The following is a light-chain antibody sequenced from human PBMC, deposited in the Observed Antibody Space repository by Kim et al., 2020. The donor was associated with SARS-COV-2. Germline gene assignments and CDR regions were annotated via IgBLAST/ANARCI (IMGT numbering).Light chain of an antibody. Sequence: SYELTQPPSVSVSPGQTASITCSGDKLGDKYACWYQQKAGQSPVVVIYQDSKRPSGIPERFSGSNSGNTATLTISGTQAMDEADYYCQAWDSSTGVFGTGTKVTVL. J-gene: IGLJ1*01. CDR3: QAWDSSTGV. CDR1: KLGDKY. CDR2: QDS. V-gene: IGLV3-1*01.